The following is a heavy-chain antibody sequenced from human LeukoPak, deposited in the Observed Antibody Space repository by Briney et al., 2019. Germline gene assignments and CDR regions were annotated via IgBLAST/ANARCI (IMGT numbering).Heavy chain of an antibody. D-gene: IGHD6-13*01. J-gene: IGHJ4*02. CDR2: ISTSSGTI. CDR1: AFTFSSYQ. V-gene: IGHV3-48*03. Sequence: PGGSLRLFCAASAFTFSSYQMNWVRQAPGKGLEWVSYISTSSGTIFYADSVKGRFTISRDNAKSSLYLQMDSLRAEDTAVYYCARALPSSWYYFDYWGQGTLVTVSS. CDR3: ARALPSSWYYFDY.